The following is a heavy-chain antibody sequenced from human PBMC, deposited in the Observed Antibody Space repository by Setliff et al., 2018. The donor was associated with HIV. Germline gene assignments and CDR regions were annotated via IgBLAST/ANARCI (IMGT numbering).Heavy chain of an antibody. CDR1: GDSISSYY. CDR3: TRHNNDDNSGYLSFRH. J-gene: IGHJ1*01. CDR2: IYYGST. Sequence: NPSETLSLTCTVSGDSISSYYWNWIRQPPGKALEWIGYIYYGSTHYNPSFEGRVTISADTSKNQLSLNLSSVTAADTAVYYCTRHNNDDNSGYLSFRHWGQGALVTVSS. V-gene: IGHV4-59*08. D-gene: IGHD3-22*01.